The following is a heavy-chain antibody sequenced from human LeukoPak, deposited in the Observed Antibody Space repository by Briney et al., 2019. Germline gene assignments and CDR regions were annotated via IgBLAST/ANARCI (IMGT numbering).Heavy chain of an antibody. CDR3: ARDLLPGIAVAGTYGY. CDR2: ISSSGSTI. D-gene: IGHD6-19*01. J-gene: IGHJ4*02. V-gene: IGHV3-11*01. Sequence: PAGSLRLSCAASGFTFSDYYMSWIRQAPGKGLEWVSYISSSGSTIYYADSVKGRFTISRDNAKNSLYLRMNSLRAEDTAVYYCARDLLPGIAVAGTYGYWGQGTLVTVSS. CDR1: GFTFSDYY.